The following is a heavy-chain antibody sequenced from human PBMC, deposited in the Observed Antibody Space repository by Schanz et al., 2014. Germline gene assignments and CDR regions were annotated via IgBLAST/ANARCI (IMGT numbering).Heavy chain of an antibody. CDR1: GFTFSSYA. D-gene: IGHD3-3*01. J-gene: IGHJ4*02. V-gene: IGHV3-23*04. Sequence: EVQLVESGGGLVQPGGSLRLSCAASGFTFSSYAMSWARQAPGKGLEWVSVISGSGVTTYSADSVKGRFTISRDNSKNIVFLQMNSLRVEDTAVYYCAKDPYDYWSGYSYFDYWGQGTLVTVSS. CDR2: ISGSGVTT. CDR3: AKDPYDYWSGYSYFDY.